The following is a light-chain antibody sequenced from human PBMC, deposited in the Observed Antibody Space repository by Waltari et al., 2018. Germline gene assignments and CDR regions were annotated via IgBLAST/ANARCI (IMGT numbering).Light chain of an antibody. CDR1: QNVYTN. CDR2: RAS. J-gene: IGKJ1*01. V-gene: IGKV3-15*01. Sequence: EVVVTQSPDTLSLSPGETATLSCRASQNVYTNIGWYQQKPGQPPRLLVYRASSSDTGVPARFSGSGSGTEFTLTINSLQSEDFAIYYCQQYNNWRTTFGQGTRVEI. CDR3: QQYNNWRTT.